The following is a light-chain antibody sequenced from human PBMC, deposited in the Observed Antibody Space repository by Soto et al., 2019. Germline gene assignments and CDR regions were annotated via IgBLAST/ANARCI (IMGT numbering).Light chain of an antibody. CDR3: QQYVSSSWT. Sequence: EIVLTQSPGTLSLSPGERATLSCRASQSISSSFLAWYQQRPGQSPRLIIYGASSRATGIPDRFSGSGSGTDFTLTISRLDLEDSAFYYCQQYVSSSWTFXQGTKLDIK. CDR1: QSISSSF. V-gene: IGKV3-20*01. CDR2: GAS. J-gene: IGKJ1*01.